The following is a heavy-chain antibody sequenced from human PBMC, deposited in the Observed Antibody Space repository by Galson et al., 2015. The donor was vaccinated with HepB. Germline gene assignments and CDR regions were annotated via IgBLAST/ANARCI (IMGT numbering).Heavy chain of an antibody. CDR3: AKDSVSGSADHYWYFDL. Sequence: SLRLSCAASGFTFDDYAMHWVRQAPGKGLEWVSGISWNSGSIGYADSVKGRFTISRDNAKNSLYLQMNSLRAEDTALYYCAKDSVSGSADHYWYFDLWGRGTLVTVSS. J-gene: IGHJ2*01. CDR1: GFTFDDYA. V-gene: IGHV3-9*01. CDR2: ISWNSGSI. D-gene: IGHD1-26*01.